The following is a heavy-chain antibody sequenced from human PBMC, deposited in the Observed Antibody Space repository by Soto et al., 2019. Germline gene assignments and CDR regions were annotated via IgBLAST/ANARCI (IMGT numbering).Heavy chain of an antibody. CDR2: INSDGSST. D-gene: IGHD2-8*01. CDR1: GVTFSSYW. Sequence: PGGSLRLSCAASGVTFSSYWMHWVRQAPGKGLVWVSRINSDGSSTSYADSVKGRFTISRDNARNTLYLQMNSLRDEDTAVYYCARVGYCARGVCPNFDFWGQGTLVTVSS. J-gene: IGHJ4*02. V-gene: IGHV3-74*01. CDR3: ARVGYCARGVCPNFDF.